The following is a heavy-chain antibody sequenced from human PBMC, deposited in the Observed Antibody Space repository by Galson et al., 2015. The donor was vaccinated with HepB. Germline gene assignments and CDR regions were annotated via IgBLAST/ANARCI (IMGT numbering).Heavy chain of an antibody. CDR1: GFTFSSYW. CDR3: ARERVATIQGLDY. V-gene: IGHV3-74*01. CDR2: INSDGSST. J-gene: IGHJ4*02. D-gene: IGHD5-12*01. Sequence: SLRLSCAASGFTFSSYWMHWVRQAPGKGLVWVSRINSDGSSTSYADSVKGRFTISRDNAKNTLYLQMNSLRAEDTAVYYCARERVATIQGLDYWGQGTLVTVSS.